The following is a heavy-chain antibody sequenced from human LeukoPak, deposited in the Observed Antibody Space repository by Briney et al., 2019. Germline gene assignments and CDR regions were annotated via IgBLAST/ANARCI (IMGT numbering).Heavy chain of an antibody. CDR1: ADSLSSGGHY. J-gene: IGHJ4*02. CDR3: ARGGNRFGGFYFDY. V-gene: IGHV4-31*03. Sequence: SQTLSLTCTVSADSLSSGGHYWAWIRQLPRKGLESIGFIHHSGSSRHNPSLKDRVAISVDASRKQFALRLSSVTAADTAIYYCARGGNRFGGFYFDYWGQGIQVIVSS. D-gene: IGHD3-10*01. CDR2: IHHSGSS.